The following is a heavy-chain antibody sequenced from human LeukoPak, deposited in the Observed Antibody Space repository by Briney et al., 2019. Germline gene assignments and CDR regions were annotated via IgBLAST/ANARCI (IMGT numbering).Heavy chain of an antibody. D-gene: IGHD6-19*01. V-gene: IGHV3-23*01. J-gene: IGHJ4*02. Sequence: GGSLRLSCAASGFIFSSYAMSWVRQARGKGLEWVSAISGSGGSTYYADSVKGRFTISRDNSKNTLYLQVNSLRAEDTAVYYCAKVDASIAVAGTMDYWGQGTLVTVSS. CDR3: AKVDASIAVAGTMDY. CDR1: GFIFSSYA. CDR2: ISGSGGST.